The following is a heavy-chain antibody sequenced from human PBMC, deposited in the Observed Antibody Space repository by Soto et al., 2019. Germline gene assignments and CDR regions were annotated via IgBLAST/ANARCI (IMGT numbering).Heavy chain of an antibody. CDR2: IYYSGST. J-gene: IGHJ4*02. V-gene: IGHV4-39*01. Sequence: QLQLQESGPGLVKPSETLSLTCTVSAGSISSSSYYWGWIRQPPGKGLEWIGSIYYSGSTYYNPSLKSRVTIPVDTSKTKFSLKLSSVTAADTAVYYCATGPYRGYELDYWGQGTLVTVSS. D-gene: IGHD5-12*01. CDR1: AGSISSSSYY. CDR3: ATGPYRGYELDY.